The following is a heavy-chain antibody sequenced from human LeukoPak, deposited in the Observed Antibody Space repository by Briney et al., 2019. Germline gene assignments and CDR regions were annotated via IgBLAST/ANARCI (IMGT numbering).Heavy chain of an antibody. D-gene: IGHD3-3*01. CDR3: ARETRRDTIFGVVHGFDY. CDR1: GGSISSYY. V-gene: IGHV4-59*12. CDR2: IYYSGST. J-gene: IGHJ4*02. Sequence: PSETLSLTCTVSGGSISSYYWSWIRQPPGKGLEWIGYIYYSGSTNYNPSLKSRVTISVDTSKNQFSLKLSSVTAADTAVYYCARETRRDTIFGVVHGFDYWGQGTLVTVSS.